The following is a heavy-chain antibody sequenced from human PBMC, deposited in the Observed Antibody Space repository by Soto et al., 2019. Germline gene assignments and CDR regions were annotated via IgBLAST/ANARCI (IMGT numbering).Heavy chain of an antibody. V-gene: IGHV2-5*02. J-gene: IGHJ6*02. CDR1: GFSLSTSGVG. Sequence: QITLKESGPPLVKPTQTLTLTCTFSGFSLSTSGVGVGWIRQPPGKALEWLALIYWDDDKRYSPSLKSKLTITNDTSKHHVVLTMTNIDPVDTATYYCAHAPSNYYYYYGMDVLGQGTTVTGSS. D-gene: IGHD4-4*01. CDR2: IYWDDDK. CDR3: AHAPSNYYYYYGMDV.